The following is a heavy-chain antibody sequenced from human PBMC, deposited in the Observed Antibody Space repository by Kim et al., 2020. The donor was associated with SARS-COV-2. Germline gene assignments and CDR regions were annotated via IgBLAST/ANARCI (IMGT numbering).Heavy chain of an antibody. V-gene: IGHV1-58*01. Sequence: SVKVSCKASGFTFTSSAVQWVRQARGQRLEWIGWIVVGSGNTNYAQKFQERVTITRDMSTSTAYMELSSLRSEDTAVYYCAADSEQQLPHYYYYYGMDVWGQGTTVTVSS. J-gene: IGHJ6*02. D-gene: IGHD6-13*01. CDR2: IVVGSGNT. CDR3: AADSEQQLPHYYYYYGMDV. CDR1: GFTFTSSA.